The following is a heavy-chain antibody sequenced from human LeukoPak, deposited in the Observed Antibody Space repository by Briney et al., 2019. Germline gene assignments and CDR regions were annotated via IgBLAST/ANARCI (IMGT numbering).Heavy chain of an antibody. CDR3: ARGIVVVAQAPYYYGMDV. V-gene: IGHV1-69*13. Sequence: SVKVSCKASGGTFSSYAISWVRQAPGQGLEWMGGIIPIFGTANYAQKFQGRVTITADESTSTAYMELSSLRSEDTAVYYCARGIVVVAQAPYYYGMDVWGQGTTVTVSS. J-gene: IGHJ6*02. CDR2: IIPIFGTA. D-gene: IGHD2-15*01. CDR1: GGTFSSYA.